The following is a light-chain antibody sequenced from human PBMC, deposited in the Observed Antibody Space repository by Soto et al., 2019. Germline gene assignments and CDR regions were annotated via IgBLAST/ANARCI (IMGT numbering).Light chain of an antibody. CDR1: QGVSSH. CDR2: EVS. V-gene: IGKV1-9*01. J-gene: IGKJ5*01. Sequence: IQLTQFPSSLSASVGDRVTITCRASQGVSSHLAWHQQKPGEAPKLLIYEVSTLQSGVPSRFSGSVSGTDFTLTISSLQPEDFATYYCHHLNGYPITFGQGTRLEIK. CDR3: HHLNGYPIT.